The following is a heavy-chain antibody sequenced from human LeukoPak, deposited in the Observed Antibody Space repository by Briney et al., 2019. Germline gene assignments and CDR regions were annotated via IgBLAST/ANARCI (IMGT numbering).Heavy chain of an antibody. J-gene: IGHJ5*01. CDR2: IYSSGST. D-gene: IGHD4-11*01. CDR3: AWQASIWFDS. V-gene: IGHV4-4*07. Sequence: SETLSLTCRVSGDSITTYYWNWIRQPAGKGLEWFGRIYSSGSTTYNPSLKSRVTMSVDTSKNQVSLKLSSVTAADTAVYYCAWQASIWFDSWGEGTLVTVSP. CDR1: GDSITTYY.